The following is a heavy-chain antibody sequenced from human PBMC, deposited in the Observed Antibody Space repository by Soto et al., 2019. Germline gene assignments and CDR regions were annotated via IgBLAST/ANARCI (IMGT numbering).Heavy chain of an antibody. D-gene: IGHD3-10*01. CDR1: GGSFSGYY. J-gene: IGHJ4*02. CDR2: INHSGST. CDR3: ARDGTGRLYFDY. V-gene: IGHV4-34*01. Sequence: SETLSLTCAVYGGSFSGYYWSWIRQPPGKGLEWIGEINHSGSTNYNPSLKSRVTISVDTSKNQFSPKLSSVTAADTAVYYCARDGTGRLYFDYWGQGTLVTVSS.